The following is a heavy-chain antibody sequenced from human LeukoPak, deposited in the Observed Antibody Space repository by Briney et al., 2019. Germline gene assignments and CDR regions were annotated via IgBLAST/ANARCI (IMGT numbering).Heavy chain of an antibody. CDR2: IYYSGST. CDR1: GGSITSGDYY. D-gene: IGHD6-6*01. V-gene: IGHV4-30-4*01. Sequence: SQTLSLTCTVSGGSITSGDYYWSWVRQPPGKGLEWIGYIYYSGSTYYNPSLKSRVTISVDTSKNQFSLKLSSVTAADTAVYYCARPIASRPGAFDIWGPGTMVTVSS. CDR3: ARPIASRPGAFDI. J-gene: IGHJ3*02.